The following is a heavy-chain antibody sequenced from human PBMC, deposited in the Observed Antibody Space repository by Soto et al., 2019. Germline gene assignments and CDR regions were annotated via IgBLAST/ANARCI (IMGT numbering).Heavy chain of an antibody. Sequence: GGSLRLSCAASGFNFGASWMAWVRQAPGKGLEWVADIKQDGSEKNYVDSVKGRVTISRDNAKNTLYLQMNSLRAEDTAVYYCAREPLAPYGVSWSSSLIPRDWFDPWGQGTLVTVSS. CDR2: IKQDGSEK. V-gene: IGHV3-7*01. J-gene: IGHJ5*02. CDR3: AREPLAPYGVSWSSSLIPRDWFDP. CDR1: GFNFGASW. D-gene: IGHD6-13*01.